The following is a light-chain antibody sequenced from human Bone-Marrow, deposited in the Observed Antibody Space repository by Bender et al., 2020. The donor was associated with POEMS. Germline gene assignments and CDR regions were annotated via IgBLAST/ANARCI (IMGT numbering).Light chain of an antibody. V-gene: IGLV2-14*01. CDR1: NSDVGGYNF. CDR3: QSYDNSLGGWV. CDR2: EVS. Sequence: QSALTQPASVSGSPGQSITISCTGTNSDVGGYNFVSWYQQHPGEPPKLIIYEVSKRPSGVPDRFSGSKSGNTASLAITGLQAEDEGDYYCQSYDNSLGGWVFGGGTKLTVL. J-gene: IGLJ3*02.